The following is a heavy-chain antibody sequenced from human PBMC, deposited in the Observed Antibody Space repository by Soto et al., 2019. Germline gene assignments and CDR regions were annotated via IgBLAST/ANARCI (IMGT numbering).Heavy chain of an antibody. V-gene: IGHV1-2*04. J-gene: IGHJ6*02. CDR3: ARDLPFPGGMDV. Sequence: ASVKVSCKASGSTFTGYYMHWVRQAPGQGLEWMGWINPNSGGTNYAQKFQGWVTMTRDTSISTAYMELSRLRSDDTAVYYCARDLPFPGGMDVCGQRTTVTVSS. CDR2: INPNSGGT. CDR1: GSTFTGYY.